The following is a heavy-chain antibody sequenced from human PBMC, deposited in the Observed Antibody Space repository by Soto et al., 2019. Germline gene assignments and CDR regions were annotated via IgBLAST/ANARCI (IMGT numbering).Heavy chain of an antibody. Sequence: GSLRLSCAASGFTFSSYAMHWVRQAPGKGLEWVAVISYDGSNKYCADSVKGRFTISRDNSKNTLYLQVNSLRAEDTAVYYCAREILIASRVFDYWGQGTLVTVSS. CDR1: GFTFSSYA. CDR3: AREILIASRVFDY. D-gene: IGHD2-8*01. CDR2: ISYDGSNK. J-gene: IGHJ4*02. V-gene: IGHV3-30-3*01.